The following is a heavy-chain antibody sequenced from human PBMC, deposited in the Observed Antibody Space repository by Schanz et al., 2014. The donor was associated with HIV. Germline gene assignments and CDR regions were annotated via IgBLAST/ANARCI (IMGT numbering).Heavy chain of an antibody. Sequence: QVQLVQSGAEVKKPGASVKVSCKASGYTFTGYYIHWVRQAPGQGLEWMGWINPNSGATNYVQKFQGRVTMTRDTSISTAYMELSRVRSDDTAVYYCARGYCSGGTCYSGDYWGQGTLVTVSS. J-gene: IGHJ4*02. CDR1: GYTFTGYY. V-gene: IGHV1-2*02. D-gene: IGHD2-15*01. CDR2: INPNSGAT. CDR3: ARGYCSGGTCYSGDY.